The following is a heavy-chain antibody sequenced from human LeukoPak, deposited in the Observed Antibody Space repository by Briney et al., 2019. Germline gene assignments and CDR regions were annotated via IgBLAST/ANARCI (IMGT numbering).Heavy chain of an antibody. J-gene: IGHJ6*03. CDR3: ASADGHYDFWSGSHYYMDV. V-gene: IGHV4-59*01. Sequence: SETLSLTCTVSGGSISSYYWSWIRQPPGKGLEWIGYIYYSGSTNYNPSLKSRVTISVDTSKNQFSLKLSSVTAADTAVYYCASADGHYDFWSGSHYYMDVWGKGTTVTDSS. CDR1: GGSISSYY. D-gene: IGHD3-3*01. CDR2: IYYSGST.